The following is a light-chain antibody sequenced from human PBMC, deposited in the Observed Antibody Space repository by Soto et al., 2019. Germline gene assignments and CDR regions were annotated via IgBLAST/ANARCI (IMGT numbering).Light chain of an antibody. V-gene: IGKV1-12*01. J-gene: IGKJ3*01. CDR3: QQTHSLPLS. Sequence: IQMTHSPSSVSASVGDRVTMTCRSSQGVGGWLAWYQQKPGKVPKLLIYATSSLHSGVPSRFSGSGSGTDFTLSISSLQPEDFATYYCQQTHSLPLSLGPGTKVDIK. CDR1: QGVGGW. CDR2: ATS.